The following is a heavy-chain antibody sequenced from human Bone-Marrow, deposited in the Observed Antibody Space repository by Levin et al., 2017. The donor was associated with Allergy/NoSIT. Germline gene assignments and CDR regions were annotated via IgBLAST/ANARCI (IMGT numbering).Heavy chain of an antibody. CDR2: INPNSGGT. V-gene: IGHV1-2*02. J-gene: IGHJ6*02. CDR1: GCTFTGYY. D-gene: IGHD1-26*01. CDR3: ARNPVGATPRYYYGMDG. Sequence: ASVKVSCKASGCTFTGYYMHWVRQAPGQGLEWMGWINPNSGGTNYAQKFQGRVTMTRDTSISTAYMELSRLRSDDTAVYYCARNPVGATPRYYYGMDGWGQGTTVTVSS.